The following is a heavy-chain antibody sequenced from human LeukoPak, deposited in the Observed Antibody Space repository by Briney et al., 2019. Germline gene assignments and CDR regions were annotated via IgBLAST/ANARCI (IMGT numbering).Heavy chain of an antibody. J-gene: IGHJ4*02. CDR2: ISYDGSNK. CDR3: ARDFRPSGYYDSSGSPPSDY. V-gene: IGHV3-30-3*01. Sequence: PGGSLRLSCAASGFTFSSYAMHWVRQAPGKGLEWVAVISYDGSNKYYADSVKGRFTISRDNSKNTLYLQMNSLRAEDTAVYYCARDFRPSGYYDSSGSPPSDYWGQGTLVTVSS. CDR1: GFTFSSYA. D-gene: IGHD3-22*01.